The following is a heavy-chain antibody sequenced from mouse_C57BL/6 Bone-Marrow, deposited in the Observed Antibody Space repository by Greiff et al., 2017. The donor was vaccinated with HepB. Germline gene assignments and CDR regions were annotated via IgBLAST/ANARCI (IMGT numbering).Heavy chain of an antibody. CDR1: GYTFTEYT. Sequence: VKLMESGAELVKPGASVKLSCKASGYTFTEYTIHWVKQRSGQGLEWIGWFYPGSGSIKYNEKFKDKATLTADKSSSTVYMELSRLTSEDSAVYFCARHEEGYDGMDYWGQGTSVTVSS. D-gene: IGHD2-2*01. J-gene: IGHJ4*01. V-gene: IGHV1-62-2*01. CDR3: ARHEEGYDGMDY. CDR2: FYPGSGSI.